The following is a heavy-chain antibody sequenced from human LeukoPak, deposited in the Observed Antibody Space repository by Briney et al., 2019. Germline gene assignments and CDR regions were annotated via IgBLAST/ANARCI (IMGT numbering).Heavy chain of an antibody. V-gene: IGHV5-10-1*01. CDR3: TESPIDYSSSGDY. Sequence: GESLKISCKGSGYSFTSYWISWVRQVPGKGLEWMGRIDPSDSYTNYSPSFQGHVTISADKSISTAYLQWSSLKASDTAMYYCTESPIDYSSSGDYWGQGTLVTVSS. CDR2: IDPSDSYT. D-gene: IGHD6-6*01. CDR1: GYSFTSYW. J-gene: IGHJ4*02.